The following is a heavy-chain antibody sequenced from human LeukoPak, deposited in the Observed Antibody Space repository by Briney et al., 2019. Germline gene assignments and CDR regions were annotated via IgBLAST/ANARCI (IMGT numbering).Heavy chain of an antibody. Sequence: GGSLRLSCAASGFTFSSYAMHWVRQAPGKGLEWVAVISYDGSNKYYADSVKGRFTISRDNSKNTLYLQMNSLRAEDTAVYYCARDDTDSSGYYYSYPHYWGRGTLVTVSS. CDR1: GFTFSSYA. J-gene: IGHJ4*02. D-gene: IGHD3-22*01. CDR2: ISYDGSNK. CDR3: ARDDTDSSGYYYSYPHY. V-gene: IGHV3-30*01.